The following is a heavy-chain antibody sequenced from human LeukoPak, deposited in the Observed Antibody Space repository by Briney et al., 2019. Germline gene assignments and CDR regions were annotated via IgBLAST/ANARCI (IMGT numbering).Heavy chain of an antibody. Sequence: ASVKVSCKASGYTFTSYYMHWVRQAPGQGLEWMGIINPSGGSTSYAQKFQGRVTMTRDTSTSTVYMELSSLRSEDTAVYYCARVPSYYYDSSGPWFDYWGQGTLVTVSS. CDR3: ARVPSYYYDSSGPWFDY. J-gene: IGHJ4*02. V-gene: IGHV1-46*01. CDR2: INPSGGST. CDR1: GYTFTSYY. D-gene: IGHD3-22*01.